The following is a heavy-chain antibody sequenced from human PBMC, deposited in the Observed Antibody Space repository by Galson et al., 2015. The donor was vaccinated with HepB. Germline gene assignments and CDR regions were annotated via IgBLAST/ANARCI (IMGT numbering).Heavy chain of an antibody. Sequence: SLRLSCAASGFAVNSNYMSWVRQAPGKGLEWVSFIYSGGSTNYADSVKGRFTISRDNSKNTLYLQMNSLRVEDTAVYYCARGATQALGYWGQGTLVTVSS. D-gene: IGHD7-27*01. CDR2: IYSGGST. V-gene: IGHV3-66*01. CDR1: GFAVNSNY. J-gene: IGHJ4*02. CDR3: ARGATQALGY.